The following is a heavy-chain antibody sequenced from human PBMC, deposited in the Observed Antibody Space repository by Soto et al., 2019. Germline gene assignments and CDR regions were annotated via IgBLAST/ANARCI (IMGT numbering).Heavy chain of an antibody. V-gene: IGHV3-30*18. Sequence: QVQLVESGGGVVQPGRSLRLSCAASGFTFSSYGMHWVRQAPGKGLEWVAVISYDGSNKYYADSVKGRFTISRDNSKNTLYLQMNSLRAEDTAVYYCAKDVMLTGDGMDVWGLGTTVTVSS. CDR1: GFTFSSYG. J-gene: IGHJ6*02. CDR2: ISYDGSNK. D-gene: IGHD3-16*01. CDR3: AKDVMLTGDGMDV.